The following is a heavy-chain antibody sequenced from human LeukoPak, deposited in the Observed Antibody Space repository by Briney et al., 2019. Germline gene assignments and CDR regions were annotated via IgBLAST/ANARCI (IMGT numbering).Heavy chain of an antibody. CDR2: INPNSGGT. D-gene: IGHD3-3*01. V-gene: IGHV1-2*02. CDR1: GYTFTGYY. Sequence: ASVKVSCKASGYTFTGYYMHWVRQAPGQGLEWMGWINPNSGGTNYAQKFQGRVTMTRDTSISTAYMGLSRLRSDDTAVYYCAREDSSITIFGVVTNFDYWGQGTLVTVSS. J-gene: IGHJ4*02. CDR3: AREDSSITIFGVVTNFDY.